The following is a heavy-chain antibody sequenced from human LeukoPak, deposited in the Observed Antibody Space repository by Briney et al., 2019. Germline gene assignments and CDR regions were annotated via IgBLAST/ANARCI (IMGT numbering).Heavy chain of an antibody. CDR1: GYSIISGFH. CDR2: MYHGGST. CDR3: ARVRYSSGWIDY. D-gene: IGHD6-19*01. Sequence: SETLSLTCTVSGYSIISGFHWGWIRQPPGKGLEWIGSMYHGGSTYYNPSLKSRVTISVDTPKNQFSLKVSSVTAADTAVYYCARVRYSSGWIDYWGQGTLVTVSS. V-gene: IGHV4-38-2*02. J-gene: IGHJ4*02.